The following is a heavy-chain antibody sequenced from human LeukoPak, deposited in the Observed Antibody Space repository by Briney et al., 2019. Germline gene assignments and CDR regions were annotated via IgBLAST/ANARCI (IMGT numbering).Heavy chain of an antibody. CDR2: VNDSGTRT. Sequence: PGGSLRLSCAASGFTFGSNGMSWVRQAPGKGLEWVSGVNDSGTRTYYADSVKGRFTIFRDNSKNNLYLQMNRLRAEDTAVYYCAKRVPYSSSSFHFDFWGRGTLVTVSS. V-gene: IGHV3-23*01. CDR1: GFTFGSNG. D-gene: IGHD6-6*01. CDR3: AKRVPYSSSSFHFDF. J-gene: IGHJ4*02.